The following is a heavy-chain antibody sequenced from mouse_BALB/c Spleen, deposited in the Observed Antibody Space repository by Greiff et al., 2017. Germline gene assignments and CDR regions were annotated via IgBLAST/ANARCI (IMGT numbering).Heavy chain of an antibody. Sequence: VMLVESGPGLVAPSQSLSITCTVSGFSLTGYGVNWVRQPPGKGLEWLGMIWGDGSTDYNSALKSRLSISKDNSKSQVFLKMNSLQTDDTARYYCARDEEDSLLRLEAMDYWGQGTSVTVSS. CDR3: ARDEEDSLLRLEAMDY. CDR1: GFSLTGYG. D-gene: IGHD1-2*01. J-gene: IGHJ4*01. V-gene: IGHV2-6-7*01. CDR2: IWGDGST.